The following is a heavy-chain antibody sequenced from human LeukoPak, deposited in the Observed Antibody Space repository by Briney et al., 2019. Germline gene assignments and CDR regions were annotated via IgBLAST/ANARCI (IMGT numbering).Heavy chain of an antibody. V-gene: IGHV4-39*01. D-gene: IGHD3-16*02. J-gene: IGHJ4*02. CDR2: IYHSGST. CDR3: ARLTGIVVGAFDY. Sequence: SETLSLTCTVSGGSISSSSYYWGWIRQPPGKGLEWIGSIYHSGSTYYNPSLKGRVTISVDTSKNQFSLKLSSVTAADTAVYYCARLTGIVVGAFDYWGQGTLVTVSS. CDR1: GGSISSSSYY.